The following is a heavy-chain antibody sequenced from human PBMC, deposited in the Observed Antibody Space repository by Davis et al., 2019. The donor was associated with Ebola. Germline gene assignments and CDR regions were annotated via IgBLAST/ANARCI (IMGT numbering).Heavy chain of an antibody. CDR2: VYYSGST. CDR3: ARGTRTVTTFRSKHYYYGMDV. J-gene: IGHJ6*02. CDR1: GGSVSSGTYF. D-gene: IGHD4-11*01. Sequence: MPSETLSLTCTVSGGSVSSGTYFWSWIRQPPGKGLEWIGYVYYSGSTNYNPSLKSRVTISVDTSKNQFSLKLSSVTAADTAVYYCARGTRTVTTFRSKHYYYGMDVWGQGTTVTVSS. V-gene: IGHV4-61*01.